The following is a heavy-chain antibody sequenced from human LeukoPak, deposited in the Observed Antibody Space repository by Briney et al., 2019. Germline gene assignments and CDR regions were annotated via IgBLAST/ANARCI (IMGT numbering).Heavy chain of an antibody. D-gene: IGHD2-2*01. J-gene: IGHJ6*02. CDR1: GFTFSSYG. CDR2: ISSSSSYI. V-gene: IGHV3-21*01. CDR3: ARDQVVVVPAAKGQYYYYGMDV. Sequence: GGSLRLSRAASGFTFSSYGMNWVRQAPGKGLKCVSSISSSSSYIYNADSVKGRFTISRDNAKNSLYLQMNSLRAEDTAVYYCARDQVVVVPAAKGQYYYYGMDVWGQGTTVTVSS.